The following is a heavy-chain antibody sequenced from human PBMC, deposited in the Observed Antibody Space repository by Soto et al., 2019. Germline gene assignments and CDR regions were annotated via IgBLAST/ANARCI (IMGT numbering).Heavy chain of an antibody. CDR2: INPNSGGT. D-gene: IGHD6-19*01. CDR3: ARERAGIAVATFQH. CDR1: GGTFSSYA. Sequence: QVQLVQSGAEVKKPGSSVKVSCKASGGTFSSYAISWVRQAPGQGLEWMGWINPNSGGTNYAQKFQGRVAMTRDTSISTAYMELSRLRSDDTAVYYCARERAGIAVATFQHWGQGTLVTVSS. J-gene: IGHJ1*01. V-gene: IGHV1-2*02.